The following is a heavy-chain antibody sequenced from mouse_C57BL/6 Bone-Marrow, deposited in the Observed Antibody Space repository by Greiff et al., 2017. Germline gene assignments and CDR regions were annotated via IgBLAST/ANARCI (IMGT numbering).Heavy chain of an antibody. J-gene: IGHJ2*01. Sequence: QVQLQQPGAELVMPGASVKLSCKASGYTFTSYWMHWVKQRPGQGLEWIGEIDPSDSYTNYNQKFKGKSTLTVDKSSSTADMQLSILTSEDSAVYYCARRTYYGSSYPDYWGKGTTLTVSS. CDR3: ARRTYYGSSYPDY. D-gene: IGHD1-1*01. V-gene: IGHV1-69*01. CDR2: IDPSDSYT. CDR1: GYTFTSYW.